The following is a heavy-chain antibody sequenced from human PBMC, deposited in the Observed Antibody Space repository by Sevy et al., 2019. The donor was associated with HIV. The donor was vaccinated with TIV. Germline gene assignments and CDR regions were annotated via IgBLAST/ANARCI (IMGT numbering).Heavy chain of an antibody. J-gene: IGHJ6*03. Sequence: GGSLRLSCAASGFIFSTYSMNRVRQAPGKGLEWVSSVSSSSGYIYYADSVKGRFTISRDNAKNSLYLEMNSLRAEDTAVYFCARGHVVVPGAAPYYYYHMDVWGKGTTVTVSS. CDR2: VSSSSGYI. V-gene: IGHV3-21*01. D-gene: IGHD2-2*01. CDR3: ARGHVVVPGAAPYYYYHMDV. CDR1: GFIFSTYS.